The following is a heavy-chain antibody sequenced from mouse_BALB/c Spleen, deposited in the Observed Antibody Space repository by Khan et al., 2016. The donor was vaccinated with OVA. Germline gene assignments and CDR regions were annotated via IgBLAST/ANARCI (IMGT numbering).Heavy chain of an antibody. Sequence: EVKLEESGPGLVKPSQSLSLTCTVTGYSITRDYAWNWIRQFPGNKLEWMGYITNSGSTNYNPSLKSRISITRDTSKHQFFLQLNSVTTEDTATYYCASELGRYYAMDYWGQGTSVTVSS. CDR1: GYSITRDYA. V-gene: IGHV3-2*02. D-gene: IGHD4-1*01. CDR3: ASELGRYYAMDY. J-gene: IGHJ4*01. CDR2: ITNSGST.